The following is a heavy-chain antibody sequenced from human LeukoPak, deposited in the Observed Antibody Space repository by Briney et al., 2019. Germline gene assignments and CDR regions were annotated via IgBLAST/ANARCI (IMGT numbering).Heavy chain of an antibody. CDR3: ARRGRKTYYYGSGSPKTYYYYYYMDV. D-gene: IGHD3-10*01. CDR2: MNPNSGNT. J-gene: IGHJ6*03. Sequence: ASVKVSCKASGYTFTSYDINWVRQATGQGLEWMGWMNPNSGNTGYAQKFQGRVTMTRNTSISTAYMELSSLRSEDTAVYYCARRGRKTYYYGSGSPKTYYYYYYMDVWGKGTTVTISS. CDR1: GYTFTSYD. V-gene: IGHV1-8*01.